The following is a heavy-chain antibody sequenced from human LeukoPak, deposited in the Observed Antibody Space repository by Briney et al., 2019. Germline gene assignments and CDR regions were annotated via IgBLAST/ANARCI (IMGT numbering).Heavy chain of an antibody. CDR1: GFTFSSYS. CDR2: ISSSSSYI. D-gene: IGHD3-10*01. J-gene: IGHJ4*02. V-gene: IGHV3-21*01. Sequence: GGSLRLSCAASGFTFSSYSMNWVRQAPGKGLEWVSSISSSSSYIYYADSVKGRFTISRDNAKNTLYLQMNNLRAEDTAIYYCATDSYVSGSYYRLFYWGQGTLVTISS. CDR3: ATDSYVSGSYYRLFY.